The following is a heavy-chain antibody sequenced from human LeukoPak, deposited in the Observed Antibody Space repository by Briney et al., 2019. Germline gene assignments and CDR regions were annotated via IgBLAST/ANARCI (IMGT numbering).Heavy chain of an antibody. CDR3: VSLYGSGSYYPSDY. Sequence: SETLSLTCTVSGGSISSYYWSWIRQPPGKGLEWIGYIYYSGSTNYNPSLKSRVTISVDTSKNQFSLKLSSVTAADTAVYYCVSLYGSGSYYPSDYWGQGTLVTVSS. V-gene: IGHV4-59*12. J-gene: IGHJ4*02. CDR2: IYYSGST. D-gene: IGHD3-10*01. CDR1: GGSISSYY.